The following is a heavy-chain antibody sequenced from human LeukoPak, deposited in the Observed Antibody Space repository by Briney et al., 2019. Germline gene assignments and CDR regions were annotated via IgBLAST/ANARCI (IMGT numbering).Heavy chain of an antibody. CDR3: VRDNSGWFDP. D-gene: IGHD6-19*01. Sequence: GGSLRLSCAVSGFTLSNFWMSWVRQAPGKGLEWVANIKQDGSEKYYVDSVKGRFTISRDNAKNSLYLQMNSLRAEDTAVYYCVRDNSGWFDPWGQGTLVTVSS. CDR2: IKQDGSEK. V-gene: IGHV3-7*03. CDR1: GFTLSNFW. J-gene: IGHJ5*02.